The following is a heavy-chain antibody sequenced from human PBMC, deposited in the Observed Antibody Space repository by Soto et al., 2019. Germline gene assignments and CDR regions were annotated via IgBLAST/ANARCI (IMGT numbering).Heavy chain of an antibody. CDR3: ARLLPGDRRSHLLHLYFDY. Sequence: PGESLKISCKGSGYSFTSYWISWVRQMPGKGLEWMGRIDPSDSYTNYSPSFQGHVTISADKSISTAYLQWSSLKASDTAMYYCARLLPGDRRSHLLHLYFDYWGQGTLVTVSS. V-gene: IGHV5-10-1*01. CDR2: IDPSDSYT. J-gene: IGHJ4*02. CDR1: GYSFTSYW. D-gene: IGHD2-21*01.